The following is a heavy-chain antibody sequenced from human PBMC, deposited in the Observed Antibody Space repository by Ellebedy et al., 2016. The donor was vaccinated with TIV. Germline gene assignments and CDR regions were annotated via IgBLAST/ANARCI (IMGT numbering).Heavy chain of an antibody. Sequence: SLKISCAASGFTFDDYAMHWVRQAPGKGLEWVSGISWNSGTIGYADSVKGRFTISRDNAKNSLYLQMNSLRAEDTALYYCAKDMRPGSVAAAATCADYWGQGTLVTVSS. V-gene: IGHV3-9*01. J-gene: IGHJ4*02. CDR2: ISWNSGTI. CDR3: AKDMRPGSVAAAATCADY. D-gene: IGHD6-13*01. CDR1: GFTFDDYA.